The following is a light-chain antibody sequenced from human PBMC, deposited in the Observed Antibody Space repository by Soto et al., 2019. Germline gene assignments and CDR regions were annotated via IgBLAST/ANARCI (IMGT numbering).Light chain of an antibody. J-gene: IGLJ1*01. CDR1: SSDVDNYNN. CDR2: DVN. V-gene: IGLV2-11*01. CDR3: FSFTTTSTHV. Sequence: SALTQPRSVSGSPGQSVTISCTRTSSDVDNYNNVSWYQQHPGKAPKLLIYDVNKRPSGVPYRFSGSKSGNTASLTISGLQAGDEAEYFCFSFTTTSTHVFGTGTKATVL.